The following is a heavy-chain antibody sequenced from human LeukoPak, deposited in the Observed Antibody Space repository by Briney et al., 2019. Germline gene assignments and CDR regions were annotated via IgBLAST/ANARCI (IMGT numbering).Heavy chain of an antibody. V-gene: IGHV3-33*01. Sequence: GGSLRLSCAASGFTFSSYGMHWVRQAPGKGLEWVAVIWYDGSNKYYADSVKGRFTISRDNSKNTLYLQMNSLRAEDTAVYYCARGLDSSSWYPDWGQGTLVTVSS. D-gene: IGHD6-13*01. CDR2: IWYDGSNK. CDR1: GFTFSSYG. CDR3: ARGLDSSSWYPD. J-gene: IGHJ4*02.